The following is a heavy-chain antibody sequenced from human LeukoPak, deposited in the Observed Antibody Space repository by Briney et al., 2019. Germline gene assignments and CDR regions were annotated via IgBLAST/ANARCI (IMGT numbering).Heavy chain of an antibody. D-gene: IGHD3-10*01. CDR1: GFTFSRFT. CDR3: AKDRARITMDWFDP. J-gene: IGHJ5*02. CDR2: ITSSSSYI. V-gene: IGHV3-21*01. Sequence: PGGSLRLSCAASGFTFSRFTMNWVRQAPGKGLEWVSSITSSSSYIYYADSVKGRFSISRDNAKNSLYLQMNTLRAEDTAVYYCAKDRARITMDWFDPWGQGTLVTVSS.